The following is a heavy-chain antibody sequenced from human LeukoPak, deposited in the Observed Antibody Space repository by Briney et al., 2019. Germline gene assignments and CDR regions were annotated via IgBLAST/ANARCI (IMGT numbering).Heavy chain of an antibody. CDR1: GYTFTGYY. CDR3: ARAYCSGGSCYRRPFDY. V-gene: IGHV1-2*02. CDR2: INPNSGGT. D-gene: IGHD2-15*01. Sequence: ASVKVSCKASGYTFTGYYIHWVRQAPGQGLEWKGWINPNSGGTRYAQKFQGRVTMTRDTSISTAYMELSSLRSDDTAVYYCARAYCSGGSCYRRPFDYWGQGTLVTVSS. J-gene: IGHJ4*02.